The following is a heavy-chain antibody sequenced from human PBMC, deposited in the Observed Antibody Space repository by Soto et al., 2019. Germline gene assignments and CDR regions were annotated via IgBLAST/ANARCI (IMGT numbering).Heavy chain of an antibody. J-gene: IGHJ4*02. V-gene: IGHV3-64D*06. CDR2: ISPTGVNT. D-gene: IGHD3-9*01. CDR1: GFTFSTYD. CDR3: VKLTDY. Sequence: GGSLRLSCSASGFTFSTYDVHWVRQAPGKGLEFVAGISPTGVNTFYADSVKGRSTISRDNSKNTLYFQMSSLRPDDTAVYFCVKLTDYWGQGALVTVSS.